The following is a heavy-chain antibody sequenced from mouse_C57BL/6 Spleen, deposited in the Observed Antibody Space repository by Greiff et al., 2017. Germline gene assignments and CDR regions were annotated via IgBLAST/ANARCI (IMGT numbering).Heavy chain of an antibody. V-gene: IGHV1-54*01. J-gene: IGHJ1*01. CDR3: ASAYMQYF. CDR2: INPGSGGT. CDR1: GYAFTNYL. Sequence: QVQRQQSEAELVWPGTSVTVYCTAAGYAFTNYLIGCVQQRTGQGLEWIGVINPGSGGTNDNEKFKGKATLTADKSSSTAYMQISSLTSEDSAVYFCASAYMQYF. D-gene: IGHD6-5*01.